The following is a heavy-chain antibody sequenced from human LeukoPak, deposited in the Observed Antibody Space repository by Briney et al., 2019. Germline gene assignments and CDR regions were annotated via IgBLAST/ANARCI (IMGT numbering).Heavy chain of an antibody. CDR2: ISYDGSNK. CDR1: GFTFSSYA. D-gene: IGHD6-19*01. CDR3: ARDPEWLVSPDWYFDL. Sequence: GGSLRLSCAASGFTFSSYAMHWVRQAPGKGLEWVAVISYDGSNKYYADSVKGRFTISRDNSKNTLYLQMGSLRAEDMAVYYCARDPEWLVSPDWYFDLWGRGTLVTVSS. V-gene: IGHV3-30*14. J-gene: IGHJ2*01.